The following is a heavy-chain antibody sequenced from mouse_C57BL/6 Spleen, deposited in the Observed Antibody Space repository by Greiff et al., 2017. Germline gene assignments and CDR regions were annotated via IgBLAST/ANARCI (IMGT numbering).Heavy chain of an antibody. CDR3: AKVTAVVAPYSMDY. D-gene: IGHD1-1*01. J-gene: IGHJ4*01. V-gene: IGHV1-52*01. CDR1: GYTFTSYW. CDR2: IDPSDSET. Sequence: QVQLQQPGAELVRPGSSVKLSCKASGYTFTSYWMHWVKQRPIQGLEWIGNIDPSDSETHYNQKFKDKATLTVDKSSSTVYMQLSSLTSEDSAVYYGAKVTAVVAPYSMDYWGQGTSVTVSS.